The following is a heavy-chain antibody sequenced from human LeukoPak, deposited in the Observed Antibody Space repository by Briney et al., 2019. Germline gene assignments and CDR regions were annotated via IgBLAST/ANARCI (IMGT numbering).Heavy chain of an antibody. CDR2: INYDGST. Sequence: GGALRLSCAASGFPFSNYWMHWFRQAPGKGLGWVSRINYDGSTNYAESVKGRFTISRDNARNTLYMQMDSLRAEDTAVYYCVRGCSSTSCYPFDYWGQGTPVTVSS. CDR3: VRGCSSTSCYPFDY. D-gene: IGHD2-2*01. CDR1: GFPFSNYW. J-gene: IGHJ4*02. V-gene: IGHV3-74*01.